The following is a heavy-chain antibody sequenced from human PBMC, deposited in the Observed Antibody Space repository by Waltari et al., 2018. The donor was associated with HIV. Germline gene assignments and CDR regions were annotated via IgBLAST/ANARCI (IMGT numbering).Heavy chain of an antibody. CDR3: ARDPRRYCSSTSCYTGFDY. Sequence: QVQLQQWGAGLLKPSETLSLTCAVYGGSFSGYYWSWIRQPPGKGLEWIGEINHSGSTNYNPSLKSRVTISVDTSKNQFSLKLSSVTAADTAVYYCARDPRRYCSSTSCYTGFDYWGQGTLVTVSS. J-gene: IGHJ4*02. CDR1: GGSFSGYY. V-gene: IGHV4-34*01. CDR2: INHSGST. D-gene: IGHD2-2*02.